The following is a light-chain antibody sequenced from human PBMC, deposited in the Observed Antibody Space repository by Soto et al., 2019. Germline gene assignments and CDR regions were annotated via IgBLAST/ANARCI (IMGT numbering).Light chain of an antibody. CDR2: DAS. CDR3: KRYNNWYT. Sequence: EIVMTQSPATLSVSPGERATLSCRASQSVSRNLAWYQQKPGQAPRLLILDASTRAAGIPGRFSGSGSGREFTLTIGSLQSEDFAVDYCKRYNNWYTFGQGTKLEI. CDR1: QSVSRN. V-gene: IGKV3-15*01. J-gene: IGKJ2*01.